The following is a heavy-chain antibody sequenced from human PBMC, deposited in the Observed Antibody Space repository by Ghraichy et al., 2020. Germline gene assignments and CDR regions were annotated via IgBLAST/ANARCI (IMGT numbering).Heavy chain of an antibody. J-gene: IGHJ3*01. D-gene: IGHD5/OR15-5a*01. CDR1: GFTFSSYW. CDR2: IKQDGSEK. Sequence: GGSLRLSCAASGFTFSSYWMSWVRQVPGKGLEWVANIKQDGSEKYYVDSVKGRFTISRDNAKNSLHLQMNSLSAEDTAVYYCARVKYSVGTFDLWGQGTMVTVSS. V-gene: IGHV3-7*04. CDR3: ARVKYSVGTFDL.